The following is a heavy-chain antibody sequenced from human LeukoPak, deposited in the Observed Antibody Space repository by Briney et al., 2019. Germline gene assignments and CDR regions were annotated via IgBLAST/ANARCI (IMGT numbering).Heavy chain of an antibody. CDR2: IIPIFGTA. Sequence: GASVKVSCKASGYTFTSYGISWVRQAPGQGLEWMGGIIPIFGTANYAQKFQGRVTITADESTSTAYMELSSLRSEDTAVYYCARDGTYYYDTNGYPQIDSWGQGTLVTVSS. V-gene: IGHV1-69*13. CDR1: GYTFTSYG. D-gene: IGHD3-22*01. CDR3: ARDGTYYYDTNGYPQIDS. J-gene: IGHJ4*02.